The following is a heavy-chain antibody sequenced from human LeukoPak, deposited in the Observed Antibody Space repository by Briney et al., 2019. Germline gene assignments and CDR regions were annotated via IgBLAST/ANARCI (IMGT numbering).Heavy chain of an antibody. CDR1: GFTFSIYS. CDR3: ARSTSGTFDY. Sequence: GGSLRLSCAASGFTFSIYSMNWVRQAPGKGLEWVSYITSDRRTISYADPVKGRLTISRDNDKRLLYLQMDCLRAGDTAIYYCARSTSGTFDYWGQGMLVTVSS. J-gene: IGHJ4*02. D-gene: IGHD6-13*01. V-gene: IGHV3-48*04. CDR2: ITSDRRTI.